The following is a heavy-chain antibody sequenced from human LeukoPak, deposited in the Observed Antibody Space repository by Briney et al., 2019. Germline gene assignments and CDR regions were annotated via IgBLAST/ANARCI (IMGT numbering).Heavy chain of an antibody. CDR3: ARDRWNCSGGSCYLGLNDY. D-gene: IGHD2-15*01. V-gene: IGHV1-69*05. Sequence: GASVKVSCKASGYTFTTYAISWVRQAPGQGLEWMGGIIPIFGTANYAQKFQGRVTITTDESTSTAYMELSSLRSEDTAVYYCARDRWNCSGGSCYLGLNDYWGQGTLVTVSS. CDR2: IIPIFGTA. CDR1: GYTFTTYA. J-gene: IGHJ4*02.